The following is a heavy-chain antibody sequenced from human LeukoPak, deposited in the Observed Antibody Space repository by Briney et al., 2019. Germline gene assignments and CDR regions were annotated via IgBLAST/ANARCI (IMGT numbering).Heavy chain of an antibody. D-gene: IGHD3-10*01. CDR1: GFTLSNAW. V-gene: IGHV3-23*01. J-gene: IGHJ4*02. CDR3: AKISGLWFGALGY. Sequence: GGSLRLSCAASGFTLSNAWMSWVRQAPGKGLEWVSAISGSGGSTYYADSVKGRFTISRDNSKNTLYLQMNSLRAEDTAVYYCAKISGLWFGALGYWGQGTLATVSS. CDR2: ISGSGGST.